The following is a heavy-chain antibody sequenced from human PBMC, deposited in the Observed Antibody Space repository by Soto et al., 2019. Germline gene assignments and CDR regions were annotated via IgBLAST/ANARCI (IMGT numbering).Heavy chain of an antibody. CDR1: GFIFSPYG. CDR2: IRNDGSDK. Sequence: PGGSLRLSCAASGFIFSPYGIHWVRQAPGKGLEWVALIRNDGSDKYYAESVTGRFTISRDNSKNTVYLQMNSLRAEDTALYFCARAPRMATFDIWGQGTMVTVSS. V-gene: IGHV3-33*01. CDR3: ARAPRMATFDI. J-gene: IGHJ3*02.